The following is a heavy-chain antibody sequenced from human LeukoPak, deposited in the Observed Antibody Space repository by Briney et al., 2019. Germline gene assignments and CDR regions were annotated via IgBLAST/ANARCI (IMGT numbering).Heavy chain of an antibody. CDR2: IQNDGSDK. CDR3: AREGGRVVPGRFDC. D-gene: IGHD2-2*01. Sequence: GGSLRLSCAASGINFRSSGMHWVRQAPGKGLEWVTFIQNDGSDKYYAAFVKGRFTISRDNSKNAVYLHMNSLRTDDTALYYCAREGGRVVPGRFDCWGQGTLVTVSS. CDR1: GINFRSSG. J-gene: IGHJ4*02. V-gene: IGHV3-30*02.